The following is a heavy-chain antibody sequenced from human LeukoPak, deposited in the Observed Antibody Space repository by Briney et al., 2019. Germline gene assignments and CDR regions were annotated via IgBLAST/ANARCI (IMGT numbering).Heavy chain of an antibody. V-gene: IGHV4-59*01. CDR3: AAQWGGSITMVRGSSSPRAPLDV. J-gene: IGHJ6*04. CDR2: IYYSGST. D-gene: IGHD3-10*01. CDR1: GGSISSYY. Sequence: SETLSLTCTVSGGSISSYYWSWIRQPPGKGLEWIGYIYYSGSTNYNPSLKSRVTISVDTSKNQFSLKLSSATAADTAVYYCAAQWGGSITMVRGSSSPRAPLDVWGKGTTVTVSS.